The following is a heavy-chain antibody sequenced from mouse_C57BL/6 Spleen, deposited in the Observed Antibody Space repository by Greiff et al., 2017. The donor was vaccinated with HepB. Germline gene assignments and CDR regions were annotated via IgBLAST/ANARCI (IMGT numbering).Heavy chain of an antibody. Sequence: EVKLVESGGGLVQPKGSLKLSCAASGFSFNTYAMNWVRQAPGKGLEWVARIRSKSNNYATYYADSVKDRFTISRDDSESMLYLQMNNLKTEDTAMYYCVRQLGYDGYYEVDFDVWGTGTTVTVSS. CDR1: GFSFNTYA. V-gene: IGHV10-1*01. D-gene: IGHD2-3*01. CDR3: VRQLGYDGYYEVDFDV. CDR2: IRSKSNNYAT. J-gene: IGHJ1*03.